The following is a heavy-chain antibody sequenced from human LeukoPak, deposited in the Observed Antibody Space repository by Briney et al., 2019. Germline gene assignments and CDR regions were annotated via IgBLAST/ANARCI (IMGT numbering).Heavy chain of an antibody. Sequence: GGSLRLSCAASGFTFSSYAMSWVRQAPGKGLEWVSGISSSGGSTYYADSVKGRFTISRDNSRNTLYLQMNSLRAEDKAVYYCARHLLWFGELSGGFDYWGQGTLVTVSS. J-gene: IGHJ4*02. CDR3: ARHLLWFGELSGGFDY. CDR2: ISSSGGST. CDR1: GFTFSSYA. V-gene: IGHV3-23*01. D-gene: IGHD3-10*01.